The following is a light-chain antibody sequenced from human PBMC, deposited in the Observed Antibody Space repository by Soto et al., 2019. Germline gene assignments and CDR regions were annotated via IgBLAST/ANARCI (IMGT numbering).Light chain of an antibody. J-gene: IGKJ4*01. CDR2: GAS. Sequence: EIVMAQSPATLSVSPGEGATLSCRASQTVYSNLAWYQQKPGQAPRLLIDGASTRATGIPARFSGSGSGTEFTLTISSLQSEDFAVYYCQQYNNWPLTVGGGTKVEIK. V-gene: IGKV3-15*01. CDR1: QTVYSN. CDR3: QQYNNWPLT.